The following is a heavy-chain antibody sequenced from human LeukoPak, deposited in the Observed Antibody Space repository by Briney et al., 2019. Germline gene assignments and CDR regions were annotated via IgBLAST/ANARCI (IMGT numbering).Heavy chain of an antibody. CDR1: GFTFSSYE. CDR3: VNYGFWNYYYYYMDV. Sequence: PGGSLRLSCAASGFTFSSYEMNWVRQAPGKGLEWVSYISSSGSTIYYADSVKGRFTISRDNAKNSLYLQMNSLRAEDTAVYYCVNYGFWNYYYYYMDVWGKGTTVTVSS. D-gene: IGHD3/OR15-3a*01. CDR2: ISSSGSTI. V-gene: IGHV3-48*03. J-gene: IGHJ6*03.